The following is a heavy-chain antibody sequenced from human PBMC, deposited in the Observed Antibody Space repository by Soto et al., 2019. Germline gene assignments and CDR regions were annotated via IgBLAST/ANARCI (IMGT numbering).Heavy chain of an antibody. CDR2: IYYSGST. J-gene: IGHJ6*02. Sequence: PSETLSLTCTVSGVSVSSGSYYWSWIRQPPGKGLEWIGYIYYSGSTNYNPSLKSRVTISVDTSKNQFSLKLSSVTAADTAVYYCARATYGSGIKPWPDYYYYGMDVWGQGTTVTVSS. D-gene: IGHD3-10*01. CDR3: ARATYGSGIKPWPDYYYYGMDV. CDR1: GVSVSSGSYY. V-gene: IGHV4-61*01.